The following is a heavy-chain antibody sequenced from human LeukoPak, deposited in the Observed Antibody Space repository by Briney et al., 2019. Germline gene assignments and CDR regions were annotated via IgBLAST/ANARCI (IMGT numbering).Heavy chain of an antibody. CDR2: IYHSGST. V-gene: IGHV4-30-2*01. D-gene: IGHD6-13*01. Sequence: PSQTLSLTCAVSGGSISSGGYSWSWIRQPPGKGLEWIGYIYHSGSTYYNPSLKSRVTISVDRSKNQFSLKLSSVTAADTAVYYCARDRSSCWFDPWGQGTLVTVSS. CDR1: GGSISSGGYS. CDR3: ARDRSSCWFDP. J-gene: IGHJ5*02.